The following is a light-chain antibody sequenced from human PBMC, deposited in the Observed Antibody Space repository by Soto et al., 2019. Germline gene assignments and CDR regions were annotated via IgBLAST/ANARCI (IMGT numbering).Light chain of an antibody. CDR3: QLYGTSPPT. V-gene: IGKV3-20*01. Sequence: EIVLTQSPGTPSLSPGERATLSCRASQSISSSYLAWYQHKPGQTPRLLIYGASARATVIPDRFTGSGSGTDFTLTISRLEPEDFAMYYCQLYGTSPPTFGQGTKVDIK. J-gene: IGKJ1*01. CDR1: QSISSSY. CDR2: GAS.